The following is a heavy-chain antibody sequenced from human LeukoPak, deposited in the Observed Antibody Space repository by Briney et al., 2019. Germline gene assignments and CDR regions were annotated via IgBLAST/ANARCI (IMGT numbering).Heavy chain of an antibody. CDR1: GGSISSSIYY. J-gene: IGHJ4*02. V-gene: IGHV4-39*07. D-gene: IGHD2-15*01. CDR2: IYYSGSA. CDR3: ARAPYCSGGSCYSGGLY. Sequence: PSETLSLTCTVSGGSISSSIYYWGWIRQPPGKGLKWIGNIYYSGSAYYNPSLKSRVTISVDTSKNQFSLKLSSVTAADTAVYYCARAPYCSGGSCYSGGLYWGQGTLVTVSS.